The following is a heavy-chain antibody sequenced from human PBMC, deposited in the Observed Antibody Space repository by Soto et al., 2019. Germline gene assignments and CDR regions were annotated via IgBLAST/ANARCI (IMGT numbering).Heavy chain of an antibody. V-gene: IGHV3-7*01. CDR2: IKQDGSEK. J-gene: IGHJ4*02. D-gene: IGHD6-19*01. Sequence: GGSLRLSCAASGFTFSSYWMSWVRQAPGKGLEWVANIKQDGSEKYYVDSVKGRFTISRDNAKNSLYLQMNSLRAEDTAVYYCARGPMAVAGIYYFDYWGQGTLVTVSS. CDR3: ARGPMAVAGIYYFDY. CDR1: GFTFSSYW.